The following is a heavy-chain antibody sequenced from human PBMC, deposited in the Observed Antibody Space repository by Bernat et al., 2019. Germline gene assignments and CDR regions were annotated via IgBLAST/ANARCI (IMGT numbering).Heavy chain of an antibody. Sequence: VQLVQSGTEVKKPGASVKVSCKASGYTFSDYGITWVRQAPGQGLDWMGWIGSYNGNTNFAQRFQDRVTMTTDTSTSTAYMELRSLTSDDTAIYYCARAGAAGTTHFDPWGQGTLVIVSS. D-gene: IGHD4-17*01. J-gene: IGHJ5*02. CDR3: ARAGAAGTTHFDP. CDR2: IGSYNGNT. CDR1: GYTFSDYG. V-gene: IGHV1-18*01.